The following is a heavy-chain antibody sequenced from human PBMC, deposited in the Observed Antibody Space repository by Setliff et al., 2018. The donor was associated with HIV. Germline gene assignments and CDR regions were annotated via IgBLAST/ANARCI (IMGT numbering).Heavy chain of an antibody. CDR1: GGSISNSDFY. CDR3: ARGPRRRNYYDTSGYYSQNDY. J-gene: IGHJ4*02. D-gene: IGHD3-22*01. Sequence: TLSLTCTVSGGSISNSDFYWGWIRQSPGKGLEWIGSIYYRGATYYNPTLQSRVTISADTSKNQFYLKLTSVTAADTAIYYCARGPRRRNYYDTSGYYSQNDYWGQGALVTVSS. CDR2: IYYRGAT. V-gene: IGHV4-39*01.